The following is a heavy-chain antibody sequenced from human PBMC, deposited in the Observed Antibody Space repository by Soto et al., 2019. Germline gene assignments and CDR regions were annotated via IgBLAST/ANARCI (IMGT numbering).Heavy chain of an antibody. CDR1: GFTVSSYY. CDR3: ARDPGYGLPFLEYLFH. J-gene: IGHJ4*02. D-gene: IGHD3-3*01. V-gene: IGHV3-66*01. Sequence: EVQLVESGGGLVQPGGSLRLSCAASGFTVSSYYMSWVRQAPGKGLEWVSIIHRGGNTYYADSVKGRFTISRDNSNNMLFLQMNSVRADDTAVYYCARDPGYGLPFLEYLFHRGQGTLVTVSS. CDR2: IHRGGNT.